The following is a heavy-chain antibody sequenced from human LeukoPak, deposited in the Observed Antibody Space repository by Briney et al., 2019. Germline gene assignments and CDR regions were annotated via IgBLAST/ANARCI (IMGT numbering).Heavy chain of an antibody. CDR3: ARPPSYYDFWSGYYDH. D-gene: IGHD3-3*01. V-gene: IGHV3-7*01. CDR2: IKQDGSEK. CDR1: GFTFSSYW. J-gene: IGHJ4*02. Sequence: GGSLRLSCAASGFTFSSYWMSWVRQAPGKGLEWVANIKQDGSEKYYVDSVKGRFTISRDNAENSLYLQMNSLRAEDTAVHYCARPPSYYDFWSGYYDHWGQGTLVTVSS.